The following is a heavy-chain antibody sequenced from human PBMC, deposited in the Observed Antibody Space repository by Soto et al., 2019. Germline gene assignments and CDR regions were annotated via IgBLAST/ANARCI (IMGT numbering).Heavy chain of an antibody. V-gene: IGHV5-51*01. CDR3: ERQGKDGHNQGYGMDV. CDR2: THPGDSET. J-gene: IGHJ6*02. CDR1: GDSFNTYW. Sequence: PGESLKISCKGSGDSFNTYWIAWVRQMPGKGLEWMGITHPGDSETRYSPSFEGQVTISADKSISTAYLQWSSLKASDTAMYYCERQGKDGHNQGYGMDVWGQGTTVTVSS.